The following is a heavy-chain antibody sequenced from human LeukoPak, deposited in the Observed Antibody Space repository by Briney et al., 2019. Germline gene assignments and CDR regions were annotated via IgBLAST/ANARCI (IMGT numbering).Heavy chain of an antibody. J-gene: IGHJ3*02. CDR2: IYYSGST. D-gene: IGHD6-6*01. Sequence: PSETLSLTCTVSGGSISSSSYYWGWIRQPPGKGLEWIGSIYYSGSTYYNPSLKSRVTISVDTSKNQFSLKLSSVTAADTAVYYCARDSSSSVGAFDIWGQGTMVTVSS. V-gene: IGHV4-39*07. CDR3: ARDSSSSVGAFDI. CDR1: GGSISSSSYY.